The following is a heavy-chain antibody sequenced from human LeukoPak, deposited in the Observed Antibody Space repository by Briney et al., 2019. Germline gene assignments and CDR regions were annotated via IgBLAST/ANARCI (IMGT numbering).Heavy chain of an antibody. V-gene: IGHV4-59*01. CDR1: GFTFTTYA. CDR2: IYYTGST. J-gene: IGHJ4*02. Sequence: PGGSLRLSCAASGFTFTTYAMSWIRQPPGKGLEWIGYIYYTGSTNYNPSLKSRVTISVDTSKNQFSLKLSSVTAADTAVYYCARDRGDGYDYFWDYWGQGTLVTVSS. D-gene: IGHD5-12*01. CDR3: ARDRGDGYDYFWDY.